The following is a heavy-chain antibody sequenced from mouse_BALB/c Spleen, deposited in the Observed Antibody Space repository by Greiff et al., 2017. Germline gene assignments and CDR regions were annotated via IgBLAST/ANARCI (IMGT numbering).Heavy chain of an antibody. CDR2: ISTYYGDA. CDR3: ARGEFAY. J-gene: IGHJ3*01. Sequence: LVESGAELVRPGVSVKLSCKGSGYTFTDYAMHWVKQSHAKSLEWIGVISTYYGDASYNQKFKGKATMTVDKSSSTAYMELARLTSEDSAIYYCARGEFAYWGQGTLVTVSA. V-gene: IGHV1S137*01. CDR1: GYTFTDYA.